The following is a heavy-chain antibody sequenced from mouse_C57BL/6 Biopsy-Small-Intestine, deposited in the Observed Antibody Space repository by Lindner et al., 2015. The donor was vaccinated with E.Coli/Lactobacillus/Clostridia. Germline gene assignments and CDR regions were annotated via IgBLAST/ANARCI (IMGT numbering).Heavy chain of an antibody. V-gene: IGHV1-81*01. CDR1: GYTFTSYG. CDR2: ISAYNGKT. Sequence: SVKVSCKASGYTFTSYGISWVRQAPGQGLEWMGWISAYNGKTDYAQKLQGRVTMTTDTSTGTAYMELRSLRSDDTAVYYCARDSRDGYPKGRSAFDIWGQGTMVTVSS. CDR3: ARDSRDGYPKGRSAFDI. D-gene: IGHD2-3*01. J-gene: IGHJ3*01.